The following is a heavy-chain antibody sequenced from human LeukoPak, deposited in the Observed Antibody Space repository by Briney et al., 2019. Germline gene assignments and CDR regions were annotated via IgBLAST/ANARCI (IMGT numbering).Heavy chain of an antibody. CDR2: MNPNNGNA. J-gene: IGHJ4*02. V-gene: IGHV1-8*01. Sequence: ASVKVSCKASGYTFTSYDINWVRQATGQGFEWMGWMNPNNGNAGSAQKFQGRVTMTRDTSINTAYLELSSLRSEDTAVYYCATELVGATLNEFDYWGQGTLVTVSS. CDR3: ATELVGATLNEFDY. CDR1: GYTFTSYD. D-gene: IGHD1-26*01.